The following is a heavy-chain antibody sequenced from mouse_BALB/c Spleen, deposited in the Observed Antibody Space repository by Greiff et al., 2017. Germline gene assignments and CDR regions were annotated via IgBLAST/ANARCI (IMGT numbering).Heavy chain of an antibody. CDR1: GYSITSGYY. CDR3: ARGEYYGSSYETWFAY. D-gene: IGHD1-1*01. V-gene: IGHV3-6*02. CDR2: ISYDGSN. J-gene: IGHJ3*01. Sequence: VQLQQSGPGLVKPSQSLSLTCSVTGYSITSGYYWNWIRQFPGNKLEWMGYISYDGSNNYNPSLKNRISITRDTSKNQFFLKLNSVTTEDTATYYCARGEYYGSSYETWFAYWGQGTLVTVSA.